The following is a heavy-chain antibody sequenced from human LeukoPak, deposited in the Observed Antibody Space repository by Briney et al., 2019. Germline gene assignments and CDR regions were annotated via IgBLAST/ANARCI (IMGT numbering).Heavy chain of an antibody. V-gene: IGHV3-30*18. D-gene: IGHD1-26*01. CDR1: GFTFSTYG. J-gene: IGHJ4*02. CDR2: ISYDGSDK. CDR3: AKEVGTFTLDY. Sequence: PGGSLRLSCAASGFTFSTYGMHWVRQAPGKGLEWVTVISYDGSDKYYADFVKGRFTISRDNSRNTLYLQMNSLRVEDTAVYYCAKEVGTFTLDYWGQGTLVTVSS.